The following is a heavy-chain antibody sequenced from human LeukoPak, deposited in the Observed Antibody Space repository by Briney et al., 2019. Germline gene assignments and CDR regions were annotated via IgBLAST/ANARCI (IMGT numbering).Heavy chain of an antibody. CDR2: ISYSGST. V-gene: IGHV4-39*02. CDR3: ASHRGQWELPRYYFDY. J-gene: IGHJ4*02. CDR1: GGSIRSTIYY. D-gene: IGHD1-26*01. Sequence: SETLSLTCPVSGGSIRSTIYYWSWIRQPPGKGLELIGSISYSGSTYYNPSLKSRVSISVDTSKNHFSLKLNSVTAADTAVYFCASHRGQWELPRYYFDYWGQGTLVTVSS.